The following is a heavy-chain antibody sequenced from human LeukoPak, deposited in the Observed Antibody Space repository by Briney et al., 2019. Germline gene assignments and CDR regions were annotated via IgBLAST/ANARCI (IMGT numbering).Heavy chain of an antibody. J-gene: IGHJ6*03. CDR1: GGSISSSSYY. D-gene: IGHD3-22*01. Sequence: SETLSLTCTVSGGSISSSSYYWGWIRQPPGKGLEWIGSIYYSGSTYYNPSLKSRVTISVDTSKNQFSLKLSSVTAADTAVYYCARHYESLVINYYYYYTDVWGKGTTVTISS. CDR2: IYYSGST. V-gene: IGHV4-39*01. CDR3: ARHYESLVINYYYYYTDV.